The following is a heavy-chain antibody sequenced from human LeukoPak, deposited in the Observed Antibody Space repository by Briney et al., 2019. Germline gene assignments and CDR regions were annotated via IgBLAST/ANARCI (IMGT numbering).Heavy chain of an antibody. Sequence: GGSLRLSCAASGFTFSDYHMSWIRQAPGKGLEWVSYISSSGSTIYYADSVKGRFTISRDNAKNSLYLQMNSLRAEDTAVYYCARDFHYYYMDVWGKGTTVTVSS. CDR1: GFTFSDYH. D-gene: IGHD2/OR15-2a*01. V-gene: IGHV3-11*01. J-gene: IGHJ6*03. CDR3: ARDFHYYYMDV. CDR2: ISSSGSTI.